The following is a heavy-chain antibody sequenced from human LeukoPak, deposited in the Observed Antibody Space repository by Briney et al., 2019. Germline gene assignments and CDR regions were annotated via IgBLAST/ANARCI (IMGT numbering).Heavy chain of an antibody. CDR3: VTLAVAGDYYFDY. D-gene: IGHD6-19*01. J-gene: IGHJ4*02. CDR2: TRNKVKSYTT. CDR1: GFTFSDHY. Sequence: GGSLRLSCATSGFTFSDHYMDWVRLAPGKGLEWVGRTRNKVKSYTTEYAASVKGRFTISRDDSKNSLFLQMNSLKTEDTAVYYCVTLAVAGDYYFDYWGQGTLVTVSS. V-gene: IGHV3-72*01.